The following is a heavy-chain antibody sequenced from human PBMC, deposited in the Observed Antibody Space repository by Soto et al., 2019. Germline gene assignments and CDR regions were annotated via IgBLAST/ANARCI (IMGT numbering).Heavy chain of an antibody. CDR2: ISSSSSTI. CDR3: ARLDRQYGDYDYYYYGMDV. D-gene: IGHD4-17*01. V-gene: IGHV3-48*02. CDR1: GFTFSSYS. J-gene: IGHJ6*02. Sequence: GGSLRLSCAASGFTFSSYSMNWVRQAPGKGLEWVSYISSSSSTIYYADSVKGRFTISRDNAKNSLYLQMNSLRDEDTAVYYCARLDRQYGDYDYYYYGMDVWGQGTTVTVSS.